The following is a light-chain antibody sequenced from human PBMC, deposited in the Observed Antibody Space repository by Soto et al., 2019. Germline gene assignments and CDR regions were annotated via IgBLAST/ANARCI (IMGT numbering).Light chain of an antibody. Sequence: EIVLTQSPVTLSLSPGERATLSCGASQSLSSSSLAWYQHKPGLAPRLLVYGASIRAAGIPDRFSGSESGTDFTLTISRLEPEDFAVYSCQHYGSSPPYTFGQGTKLEIK. CDR2: GAS. V-gene: IGKV3D-20*01. CDR1: QSLSSSS. J-gene: IGKJ2*01. CDR3: QHYGSSPPYT.